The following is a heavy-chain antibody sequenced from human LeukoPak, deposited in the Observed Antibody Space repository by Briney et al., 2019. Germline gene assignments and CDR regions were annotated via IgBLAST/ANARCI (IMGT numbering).Heavy chain of an antibody. CDR2: IIGSGGST. Sequence: GGSLRLSCAASGFTFSSYAMSWVRQAPGKGLEWVSAIIGSGGSTYYADSVKGRFTISRDNSKNTLYLQMNSLRAEDTAVYYCAKAEGYCSGGSCYPFFDYWGQGTLVTVSS. CDR1: GFTFSSYA. V-gene: IGHV3-23*01. CDR3: AKAEGYCSGGSCYPFFDY. J-gene: IGHJ4*02. D-gene: IGHD2-15*01.